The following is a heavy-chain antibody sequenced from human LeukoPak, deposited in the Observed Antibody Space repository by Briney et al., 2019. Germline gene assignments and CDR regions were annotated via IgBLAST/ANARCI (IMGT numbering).Heavy chain of an antibody. CDR2: INAGNGNT. J-gene: IGHJ4*02. CDR1: GYTFTSYA. CDR3: AGGKQWLVWIDY. V-gene: IGHV1-3*01. Sequence: ASVKVSCKASGYTFTSYAMHWVRQAPGQRLEWMGWINAGNGNTKYSQKFQGRVTITRDTSASTAYMELSSLRSEDTAVYYCAGGKQWLVWIDYWGQGTLVTVSS. D-gene: IGHD6-19*01.